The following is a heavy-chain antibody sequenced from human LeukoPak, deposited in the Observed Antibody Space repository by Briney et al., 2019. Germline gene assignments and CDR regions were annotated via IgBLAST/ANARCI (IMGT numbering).Heavy chain of an antibody. J-gene: IGHJ5*02. V-gene: IGHV4-39*07. Sequence: SETLSLTCTVSGGSISSSSYYWGWIRQPPGKGLEWIGRIYYSGSTYYNPSLKSRVTISVDTSKNQFSLKLSSVTAADTAVYYCARARSSMVRGVIRFDPWGQGTLVTVSS. CDR2: IYYSGST. CDR1: GGSISSSSYY. D-gene: IGHD3-10*01. CDR3: ARARSSMVRGVIRFDP.